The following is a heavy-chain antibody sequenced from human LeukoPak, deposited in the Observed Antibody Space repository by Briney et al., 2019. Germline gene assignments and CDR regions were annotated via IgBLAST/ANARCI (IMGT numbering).Heavy chain of an antibody. Sequence: SETLSLTCTVSGGSISSGGYYWSWIRQHPGKGLEWLGYIYYSGSTYYNPSLKSRVTISVDTSKNQFSLKLSSVTAADTAVYYCARVRAYCGGDCYYLDYWGQGTLVTVSS. CDR2: IYYSGST. J-gene: IGHJ4*02. V-gene: IGHV4-31*03. CDR3: ARVRAYCGGDCYYLDY. CDR1: GGSISSGGYY. D-gene: IGHD2-21*01.